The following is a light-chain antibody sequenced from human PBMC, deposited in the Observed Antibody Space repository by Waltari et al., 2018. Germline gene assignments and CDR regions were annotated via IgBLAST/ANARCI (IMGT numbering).Light chain of an antibody. CDR3: QQYESYPWT. V-gene: IGKV1-5*03. CDR1: QSISRL. J-gene: IGKJ1*01. Sequence: DIQMTQSPSTLTASIVDTVTITCRASQSISRLLAWYQQKPGKAPKLLIYKASNLESGVPSRFSSRGFGTEFTLSIFSLQADDFATYYCQQYESYPWTFGQGTKVEIK. CDR2: KAS.